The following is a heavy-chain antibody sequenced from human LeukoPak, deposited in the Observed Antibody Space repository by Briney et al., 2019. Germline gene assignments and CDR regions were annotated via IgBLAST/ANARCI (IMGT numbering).Heavy chain of an antibody. D-gene: IGHD6-19*01. CDR3: ARADSSGWTGGWFDP. J-gene: IGHJ5*02. Sequence: SETLSLTCTVSGGSISSYYWSWIRQPAGKGLERSGRIYTSGSTNYNPSLKSRVTMSVDTSKNQFSLKLSSVTAADTAVYYCARADSSGWTGGWFDPWGQGTLVTVSS. CDR2: IYTSGST. CDR1: GGSISSYY. V-gene: IGHV4-4*07.